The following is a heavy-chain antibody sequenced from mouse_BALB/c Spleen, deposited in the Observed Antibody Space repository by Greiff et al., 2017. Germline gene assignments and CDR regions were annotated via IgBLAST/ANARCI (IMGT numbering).Heavy chain of an antibody. J-gene: IGHJ2*01. Sequence: EVQLQESGPELVKPVASVKISCKASGYTFTDYNMHWVKQSHGKSLEWIGYIYPYNGGTGYNQKFKSKATLTVDNSSSTAYMELRSLTSEDSAVYYCAIYYGNLYYFDYWGQGTTLTVSS. CDR3: AIYYGNLYYFDY. V-gene: IGHV1S29*02. CDR1: GYTFTDYN. D-gene: IGHD2-1*01. CDR2: IYPYNGGT.